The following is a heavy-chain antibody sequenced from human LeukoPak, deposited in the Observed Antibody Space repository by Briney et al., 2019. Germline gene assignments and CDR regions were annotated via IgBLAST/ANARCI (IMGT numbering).Heavy chain of an antibody. CDR2: IIPMFVTA. D-gene: IGHD6-13*01. V-gene: IGHV1-69*01. CDR1: GGTFSRYA. CDR3: ARPSQVMVPAGPLDY. J-gene: IGHJ4*02. Sequence: SVKVSCKASGGTFSRYAINWVRQAPGQGLEWMGGIIPMFVTANYAQKFQGRVTITADESTSTVYMELSSLRSEDTAVYHCARPSQVMVPAGPLDYWGQGTLVTVSS.